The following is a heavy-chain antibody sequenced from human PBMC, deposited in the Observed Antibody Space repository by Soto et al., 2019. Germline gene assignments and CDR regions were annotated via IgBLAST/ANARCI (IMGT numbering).Heavy chain of an antibody. V-gene: IGHV1-18*03. D-gene: IGHD6-13*01. Sequence: QVQLVQSGAEVKTPGASVKVSCKASGYTFTSYGISWVRQAPGQGLEWMGWISAYSGSTNYAQKLQGRVTMTTDTSTITAYLELRRLRSDDMAVYYCARSIAAAVDFDYWGQGTLVTVSS. J-gene: IGHJ4*02. CDR1: GYTFTSYG. CDR3: ARSIAAAVDFDY. CDR2: ISAYSGST.